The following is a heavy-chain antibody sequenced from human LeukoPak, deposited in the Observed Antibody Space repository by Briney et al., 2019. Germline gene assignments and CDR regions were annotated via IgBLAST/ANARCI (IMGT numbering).Heavy chain of an antibody. D-gene: IGHD3-9*01. Sequence: SETLSLTCTVSNCSSKFVSYDWSWIRQPPGKGLEWLGYIHYTGNTIYNPSLKSRVTISMDTAKNQFSLKVSSVTAADTAVYYCARDGAGMTGTGLDYWGQGILATVSS. V-gene: IGHV4-61*01. CDR3: ARDGAGMTGTGLDY. CDR1: NCSSKFVSYD. J-gene: IGHJ4*02. CDR2: IHYTGNT.